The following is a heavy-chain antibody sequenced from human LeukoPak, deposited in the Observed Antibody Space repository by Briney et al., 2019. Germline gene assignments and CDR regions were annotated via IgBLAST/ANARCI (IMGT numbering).Heavy chain of an antibody. V-gene: IGHV3-48*01. CDR3: ARDRMGGSFDY. CDR2: ITSDSNTI. CDR1: GFAFSTYV. D-gene: IGHD2-15*01. J-gene: IGHJ4*02. Sequence: GGSLRLSCAASGFAFSTYVMNWVRQAPGKGLEWVSFITSDSNTIYYADSMKGRFTISRDNAENSLYLQMNSLSAEDTAVYYCARDRMGGSFDYWGQGTLVTVSS.